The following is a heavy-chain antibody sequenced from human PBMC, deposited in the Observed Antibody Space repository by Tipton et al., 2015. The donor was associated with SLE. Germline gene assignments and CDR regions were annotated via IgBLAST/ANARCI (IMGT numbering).Heavy chain of an antibody. D-gene: IGHD5-18*01. CDR2: IYYSGNT. Sequence: LSLTCTVSGDSMSSGGYYWSWIRHHPGKGLEWIGYIYYSGNTFYNPSLKSRITISIDTSKNQFSLKLTSVTAADTAVYYCAKVLQGAMVPYYFASWGQGTLVTVSS. J-gene: IGHJ4*02. CDR1: GDSMSSGGYY. CDR3: AKVLQGAMVPYYFAS. V-gene: IGHV4-31*03.